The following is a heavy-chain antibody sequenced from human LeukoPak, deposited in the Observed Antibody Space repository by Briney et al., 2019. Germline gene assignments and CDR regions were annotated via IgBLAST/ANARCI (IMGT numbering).Heavy chain of an antibody. J-gene: IGHJ3*02. CDR1: AFTFSSYW. Sequence: GGSLRLSCEASAFTFSSYWMSWVRQAPGKGLEWVANIKEDGSEINYVDSVKGRFTISRDNAKNSLYLQMNSLRAEDTALYYCAKDMANGVCYNLYYYDSSGYCYDAFDIWGQGTMVTVSS. CDR3: AKDMANGVCYNLYYYDSSGYCYDAFDI. D-gene: IGHD3-22*01. V-gene: IGHV3-7*03. CDR2: IKEDGSEI.